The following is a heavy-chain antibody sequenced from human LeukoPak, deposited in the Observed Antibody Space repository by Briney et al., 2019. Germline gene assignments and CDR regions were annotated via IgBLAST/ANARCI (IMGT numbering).Heavy chain of an antibody. CDR3: AKDQNGDYASFDY. J-gene: IGHJ4*02. Sequence: GGSLRLSCAASGFTFDDYAMHWVRQAPGKGLEWASGISWNSGSIGYADSVKGRFTISRDNAKNSLYLQMNSLRAEDTALYYCAKDQNGDYASFDYWGQGTLVTVSS. V-gene: IGHV3-9*01. D-gene: IGHD4-17*01. CDR2: ISWNSGSI. CDR1: GFTFDDYA.